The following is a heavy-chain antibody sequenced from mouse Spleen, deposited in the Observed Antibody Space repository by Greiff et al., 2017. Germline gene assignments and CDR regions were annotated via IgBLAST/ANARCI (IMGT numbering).Heavy chain of an antibody. CDR2: IDPSDTYT. CDR1: GYPFTTYW. V-gene: IGHV1-69*01. D-gene: IGHD4-1*01. Sequence: QVQLQQSGAELVMPGASVKLSCKASGYPFTTYWMHWVKQRPGQGLEWIGEIDPSDTYTNYNQKFKGKATLTVEKSSSTAYMQLSSLTSEDSAVYYCTGTGTRFAYWGQGTLVTVSA. CDR3: TGTGTRFAY. J-gene: IGHJ3*01.